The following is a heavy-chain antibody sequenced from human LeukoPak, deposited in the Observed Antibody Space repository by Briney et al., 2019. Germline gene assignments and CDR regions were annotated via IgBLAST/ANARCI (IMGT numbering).Heavy chain of an antibody. J-gene: IGHJ3*02. Sequence: SQTLSLTCAISGDSVSSNSAAWNWIRQSPSRGLEWLGRTYYRSKWYNDYAVSVKSRLTINPDTSKNQFSLQLNSVTPEDTAVYYCARDSSSGWLEWKDAFDIWGQGTMVTVSS. D-gene: IGHD6-19*01. CDR3: ARDSSSGWLEWKDAFDI. CDR2: TYYRSKWYN. CDR1: GDSVSSNSAA. V-gene: IGHV6-1*01.